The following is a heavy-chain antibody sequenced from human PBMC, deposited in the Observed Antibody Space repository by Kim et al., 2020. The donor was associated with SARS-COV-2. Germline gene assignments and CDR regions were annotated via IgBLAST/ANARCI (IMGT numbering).Heavy chain of an antibody. V-gene: IGHV3-23*01. D-gene: IGHD5-12*01. CDR2: ISGSGRGV. J-gene: IGHJ6*02. CDR1: GISFTSNA. Sequence: GGSLRLSCVGSGISFTSNAMSWVRQAPGKGLEWVAAISGSGRGVYLADSVKGRFTISRDNAKNTLFLQMNSLRVDDTAVYFCASLKFRQSGFYYHGMDVWGQGTTVAVSS. CDR3: ASLKFRQSGFYYHGMDV.